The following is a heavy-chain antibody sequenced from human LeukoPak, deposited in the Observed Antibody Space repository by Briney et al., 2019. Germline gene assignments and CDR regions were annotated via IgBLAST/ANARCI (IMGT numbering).Heavy chain of an antibody. Sequence: GGSLRLSCAASGFTVSSNYMSWVRQAPGKGLEWVSVIYSGGSTYYADSVKGRSTISRDNSKNTLYLQMNSLRAEDTAVYYCAREVGYYGSGSYWFDYWGQGTLVTVSS. CDR3: AREVGYYGSGSYWFDY. D-gene: IGHD3-10*01. CDR1: GFTVSSNY. J-gene: IGHJ4*02. CDR2: IYSGGST. V-gene: IGHV3-53*01.